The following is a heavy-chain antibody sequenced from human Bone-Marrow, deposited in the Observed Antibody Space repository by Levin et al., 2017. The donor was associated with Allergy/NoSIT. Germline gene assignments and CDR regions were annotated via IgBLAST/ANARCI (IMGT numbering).Heavy chain of an antibody. CDR2: INHSGST. J-gene: IGHJ4*02. CDR3: ARVKHPAGYSSGWYLYYFDY. D-gene: IGHD6-19*01. CDR1: GGSFSGYY. Sequence: PSETLSLTCAVYGGSFSGYYWSWIRQPPGKGLEWIGEINHSGSTNYNPSLKSRVTISVDTSKNQFSLKLSSVTAADTAVYYCARVKHPAGYSSGWYLYYFDYWGQGTLVTVSS. V-gene: IGHV4-34*01.